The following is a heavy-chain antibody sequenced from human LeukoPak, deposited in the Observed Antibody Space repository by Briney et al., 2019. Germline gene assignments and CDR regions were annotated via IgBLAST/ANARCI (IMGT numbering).Heavy chain of an antibody. J-gene: IGHJ4*02. D-gene: IGHD5-24*01. CDR1: GYTFTSYY. Sequence: ASVKVSCKASGYTFTSYYLHWVRQAPGQGLEWMGIINPSGGSTTYAQNFQGRDTMTRDTSTSTVYMELSSLRSEDTAVYYCARGGDMATVPHLYYFEYWGQGTLVTVSS. CDR3: ARGGDMATVPHLYYFEY. CDR2: INPSGGST. V-gene: IGHV1-46*01.